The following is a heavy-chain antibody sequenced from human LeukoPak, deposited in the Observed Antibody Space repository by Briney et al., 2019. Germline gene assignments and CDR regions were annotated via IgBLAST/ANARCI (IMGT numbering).Heavy chain of an antibody. D-gene: IGHD3-3*01. CDR3: ARGPTYYDFWSGYPGRLSYYYYMDV. CDR1: GYTFTGYY. CDR2: INPNSGGT. Sequence: ASVKVSCKASGYTFTGYYMHWVRQAPGQGLEWMGWINPNSGGTNYAQKFQGRVTMTRDTSISTAYMELSRLRSEDTAVYYCARGPTYYDFWSGYPGRLSYYYYMDVWGKGTTVTVSS. V-gene: IGHV1-2*02. J-gene: IGHJ6*03.